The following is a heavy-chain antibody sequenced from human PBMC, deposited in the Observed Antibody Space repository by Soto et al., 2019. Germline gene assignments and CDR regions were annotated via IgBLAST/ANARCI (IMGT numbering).Heavy chain of an antibody. D-gene: IGHD6-13*01. CDR3: AGFFYVAAAGVGYLDY. CDR2: IWPGDSET. CDR1: GHDFTSEW. V-gene: IGHV5-51*01. Sequence: RGESLKISCETSGHDFTSEWIAWLRPMPGKGPEWMGIIWPGDSETRYNPSFQGQVTISANTSITTAYLKWISLKPADTAMDYSAGFFYVAAAGVGYLDYWGQGTLVTVSS. J-gene: IGHJ4*02.